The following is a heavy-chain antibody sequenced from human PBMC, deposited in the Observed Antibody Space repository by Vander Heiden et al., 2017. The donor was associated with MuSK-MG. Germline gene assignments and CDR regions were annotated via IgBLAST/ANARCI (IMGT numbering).Heavy chain of an antibody. J-gene: IGHJ6*03. CDR3: ARTTPHYGSGSDYCLDYYYYMDV. Sequence: QVQLVQSGAEVKKPGASVKVSCKASGYTFTGYYIHWLRQAPGQGLEWMGWINPNSGGTNYAQKFQGRVTMTRDTSISTAYMELSRLRSDDTAVYYCARTTPHYGSGSDYCLDYYYYMDVWGKGTTVTVSS. CDR2: INPNSGGT. D-gene: IGHD3-10*01. CDR1: GYTFTGYY. V-gene: IGHV1-2*02.